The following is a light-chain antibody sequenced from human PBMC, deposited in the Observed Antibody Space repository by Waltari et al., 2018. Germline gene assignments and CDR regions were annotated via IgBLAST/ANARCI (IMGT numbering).Light chain of an antibody. Sequence: DIQMTQSPSSLSASVGDRVTITCRASQGISSYLAWYQHKPGKAPKLLIYAASTLQSGVPSRFSGSGSGTDFTLTISSLQPEDFATYYCQQLNSYPSFGGGTKVEIK. J-gene: IGKJ4*01. CDR3: QQLNSYPS. CDR1: QGISSY. CDR2: AAS. V-gene: IGKV1-9*01.